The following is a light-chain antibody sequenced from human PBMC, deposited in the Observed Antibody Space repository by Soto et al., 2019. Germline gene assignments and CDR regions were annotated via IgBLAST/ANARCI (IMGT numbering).Light chain of an antibody. CDR2: DVS. Sequence: QSVLTQPASVSGSPGQSITISCTGTSSDVGGYNFVSWYQQHPGKAPKLMIYDVSNRPSGVSNRFSGSKSGNTASLTISGLQAEDEADYYCCSYTSTGTVVFGGGTKVTVL. V-gene: IGLV2-14*01. CDR3: CSYTSTGTVV. J-gene: IGLJ2*01. CDR1: SSDVGGYNF.